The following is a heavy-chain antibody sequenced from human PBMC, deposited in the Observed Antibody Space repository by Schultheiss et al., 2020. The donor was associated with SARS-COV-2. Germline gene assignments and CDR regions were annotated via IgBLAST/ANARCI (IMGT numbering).Heavy chain of an antibody. J-gene: IGHJ3*02. V-gene: IGHV3-21*04. Sequence: GGSLRLSCAASGFTFSSYSMNWVRQAPGKGLEWVSSISSSSSYIYYADSVKGRFTISRDNAKNSLYLQMNSLRAEDTAVYYCARDLEVGATHGVAFDIWGQGTTVTVSS. CDR1: GFTFSSYS. D-gene: IGHD1-26*01. CDR2: ISSSSSYI. CDR3: ARDLEVGATHGVAFDI.